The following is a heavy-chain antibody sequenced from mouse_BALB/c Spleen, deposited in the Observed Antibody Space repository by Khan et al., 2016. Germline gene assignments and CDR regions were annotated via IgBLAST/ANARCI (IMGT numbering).Heavy chain of an antibody. V-gene: IGHV1-85*01. D-gene: IGHD2-2*01. CDR1: GYTFTSYA. Sequence: QVQLQQSGAELVKPGASVKLSCKASGYTFTSYAINWVRQRPEQGLEWIGWIFPGDGSTKYNEKFKGKATLTTDKSSSTAYMQLSRLTSEDSAVYFCARLRLRRFNWYFDVWGAGTTVTVSS. CDR3: ARLRLRRFNWYFDV. CDR2: IFPGDGST. J-gene: IGHJ1*01.